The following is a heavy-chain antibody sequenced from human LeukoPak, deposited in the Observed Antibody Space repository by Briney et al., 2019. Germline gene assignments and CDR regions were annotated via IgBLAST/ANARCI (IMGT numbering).Heavy chain of an antibody. CDR1: GFTFSSYW. Sequence: GGSLRLSCAASGFTFSSYWMSWVRQAPGKGLEWVANIKQDGSEKYYVDSVKGRFTISRDNAKNSLYLQMNSLRAEDTAVYYCARDNNWNCGGGFDYWGQGTLVTVSS. V-gene: IGHV3-7*01. CDR3: ARDNNWNCGGGFDY. CDR2: IKQDGSEK. J-gene: IGHJ4*02. D-gene: IGHD1-7*01.